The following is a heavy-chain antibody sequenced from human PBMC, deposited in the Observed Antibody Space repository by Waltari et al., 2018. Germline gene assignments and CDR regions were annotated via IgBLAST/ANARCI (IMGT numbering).Heavy chain of an antibody. D-gene: IGHD6-13*01. J-gene: IGHJ4*02. Sequence: EVQLVQSGAEVKKPGESLKISCKGSGYSFTSYWIGWVRQMPGKGLEWRGIIYPGDSDTRDSPSFPGQVTSSADKSISNAYLQWSSLKASDTAMYYCARTRQQLVLDYFDYWGQGTLVTVSS. CDR1: GYSFTSYW. CDR2: IYPGDSDT. CDR3: ARTRQQLVLDYFDY. V-gene: IGHV5-51*01.